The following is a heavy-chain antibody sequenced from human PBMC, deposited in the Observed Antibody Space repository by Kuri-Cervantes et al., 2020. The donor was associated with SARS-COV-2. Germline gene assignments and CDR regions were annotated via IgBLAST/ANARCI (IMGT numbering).Heavy chain of an antibody. Sequence: GESLKISCAASGFTFSSYWMSWVRQAPGKGLEWVANIKQDGSEKYYVDSVKGRFTISRDNAKNSLYLQMNSLRAGDTAVYYCARVQDYYSNSQFDYWGQGTLVTVSS. CDR1: GFTFSSYW. CDR2: IKQDGSEK. J-gene: IGHJ4*02. CDR3: ARVQDYYSNSQFDY. V-gene: IGHV3-7*05. D-gene: IGHD4-11*01.